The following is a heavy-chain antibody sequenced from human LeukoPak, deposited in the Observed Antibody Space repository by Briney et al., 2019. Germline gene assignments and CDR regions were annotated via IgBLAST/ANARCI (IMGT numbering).Heavy chain of an antibody. J-gene: IGHJ5*02. CDR3: ARGSEYFGWFDP. CDR1: GGSISSGGYY. CDR2: IYYSGST. V-gene: IGHV4-31*03. Sequence: SSETLSLTCSVSGGSISSGGYYWSWIRQHPGKGLEWIGYIYYSGSTYYNPSLKSRVTISVDTSKNQFSLKLSSVTAADTAVYYCARGSEYFGWFDPWGQGTLVTVSS. D-gene: IGHD3-9*01.